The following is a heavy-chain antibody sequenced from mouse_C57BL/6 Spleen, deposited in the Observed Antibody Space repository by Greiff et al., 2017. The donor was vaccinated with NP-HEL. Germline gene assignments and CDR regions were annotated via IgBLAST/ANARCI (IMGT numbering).Heavy chain of an antibody. J-gene: IGHJ1*03. V-gene: IGHV1-74*01. D-gene: IGHD1-1*01. CDR1: GYTFTSYW. CDR3: AMPYGSSYDFDV. Sequence: QVQLQQPGAELVKPGASVKVSCKASGYTFTSYWMHWVKQRPGQGLEWIGRIHPSDSDTNYNQKFKGKATLTVDKSASTAYMQLSSLTSEASAVYYCAMPYGSSYDFDVWGTGTTVTVSS. CDR2: IHPSDSDT.